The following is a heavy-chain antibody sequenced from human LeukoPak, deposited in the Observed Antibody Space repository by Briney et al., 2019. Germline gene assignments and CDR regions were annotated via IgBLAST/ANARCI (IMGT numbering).Heavy chain of an antibody. J-gene: IGHJ4*02. CDR2: ISGSGGST. V-gene: IGHV3-23*01. Sequence: GGSLRLSCAASGFTFSSYAMSWVRQAPGKGLEWVSAISGSGGSTYFADSVKGRFTISRDNSKNTLYLQMNSLRAEDTAVYYCAKVQRVYSSGFDYWGQGTLVTVSS. CDR1: GFTFSSYA. CDR3: AKVQRVYSSGFDY. D-gene: IGHD6-19*01.